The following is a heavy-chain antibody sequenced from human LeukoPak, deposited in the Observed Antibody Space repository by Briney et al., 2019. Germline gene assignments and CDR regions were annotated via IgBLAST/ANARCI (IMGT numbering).Heavy chain of an antibody. CDR2: ISSSSSYI. D-gene: IGHD3-3*01. V-gene: IGHV3-21*04. Sequence: GGSLRLSCAASGFTFSSYSMNWVRQAPGKGLEWVSSISSSSSYIYYADSVKGRFTISRDNAKNSLYLQMNSLRAEDRAVYYCAKTYYDFWSGLYYFDYWGQGTLVTVSS. CDR3: AKTYYDFWSGLYYFDY. CDR1: GFTFSSYS. J-gene: IGHJ4*02.